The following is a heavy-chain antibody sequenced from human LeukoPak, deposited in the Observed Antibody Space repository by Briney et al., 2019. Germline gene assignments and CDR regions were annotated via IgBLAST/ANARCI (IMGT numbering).Heavy chain of an antibody. Sequence: GGSLRLSCAVSGFIFNSYAMSWVRQAPGKGLEWVSSVSASGGSTYHADSVKGRFTISGDNSKNTLHLQMNSLRADDTALYYCAKGALAAAGSGFDYWGQGTLVTVSS. V-gene: IGHV3-23*01. CDR2: VSASGGST. CDR3: AKGALAAAGSGFDY. D-gene: IGHD6-13*01. J-gene: IGHJ4*02. CDR1: GFIFNSYA.